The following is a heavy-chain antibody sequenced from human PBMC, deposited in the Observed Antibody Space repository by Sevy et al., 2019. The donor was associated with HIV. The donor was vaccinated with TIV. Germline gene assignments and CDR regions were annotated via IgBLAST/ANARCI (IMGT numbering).Heavy chain of an antibody. Sequence: ASVKVSCKASGGTFSSYAISWVRQAPGQGLEWMGGIIPIFGTANYAQKFQGRVTITADESTGPAYMELSSLRSEDTAVYYCARVRARFREPPWGSYQDWGQGTLVTVSS. CDR2: IIPIFGTA. J-gene: IGHJ4*02. CDR3: ARVRARFREPPWGSYQD. CDR1: GGTFSSYA. D-gene: IGHD3-16*02. V-gene: IGHV1-69*13.